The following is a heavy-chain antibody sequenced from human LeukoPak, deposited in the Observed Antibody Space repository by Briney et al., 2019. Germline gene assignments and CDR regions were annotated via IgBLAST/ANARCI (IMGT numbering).Heavy chain of an antibody. D-gene: IGHD6-13*01. J-gene: IGHJ4*02. CDR1: GGSISSGGYY. CDR3: ARSYGYSSSFDY. CDR2: IYYSGST. Sequence: PSETLSLTCTVSGGSISSGGYYWSWIRQHPGKGLEWIGYIYYSGSTYYNPSLKSRVTISVDTSKNQFSLKLSSVTAADTAVYYCARSYGYSSSFDYWGQGTLVTVSS. V-gene: IGHV4-31*03.